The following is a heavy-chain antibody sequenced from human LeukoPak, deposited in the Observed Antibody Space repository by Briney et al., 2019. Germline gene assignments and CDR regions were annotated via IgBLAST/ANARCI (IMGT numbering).Heavy chain of an antibody. V-gene: IGHV3-9*01. Sequence: GRSLRLSCAASGFTFDDYAMHWVRQAPGKGLEWVSGISWNSGSIGYADSVKGRFTISRDNAKNSLYLQMNSLRAEDTAVYYCARLHSSGYYLDYWGQGTLVTVSS. D-gene: IGHD3-22*01. CDR2: ISWNSGSI. CDR1: GFTFDDYA. J-gene: IGHJ4*02. CDR3: ARLHSSGYYLDY.